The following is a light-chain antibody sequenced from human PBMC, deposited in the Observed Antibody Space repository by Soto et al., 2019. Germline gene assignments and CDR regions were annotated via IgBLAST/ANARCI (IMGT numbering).Light chain of an antibody. CDR2: EVN. J-gene: IGLJ1*01. CDR1: SSDVGGYNY. Sequence: QSVLTQPPSASGSPGQSVTISCTGTSSDVGGYNYVSWYQQHPGKAPKLMIYEVNKRPSGVPVRFSASKSGNTASLTVFGLQAEDEADYYCSSYAGSNILFGTGTKVTVL. CDR3: SSYAGSNIL. V-gene: IGLV2-8*01.